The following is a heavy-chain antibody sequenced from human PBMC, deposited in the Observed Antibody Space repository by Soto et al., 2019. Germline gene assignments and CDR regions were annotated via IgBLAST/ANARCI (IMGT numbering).Heavy chain of an antibody. D-gene: IGHD2-2*01. CDR3: AKPSRGYCSSTSCPPDY. CDR1: GFTFSSYA. Sequence: EVQLLESGGGLVQPGGSLRLSCAASGFTFSSYAMSWVRQAPGKGLEWVSAISGSGGSTYYADSVKGRFTISRDSSKNSLYLQMNSLRAEDTAVYYCAKPSRGYCSSTSCPPDYWGQGTLVTVSS. V-gene: IGHV3-23*01. J-gene: IGHJ4*02. CDR2: ISGSGGST.